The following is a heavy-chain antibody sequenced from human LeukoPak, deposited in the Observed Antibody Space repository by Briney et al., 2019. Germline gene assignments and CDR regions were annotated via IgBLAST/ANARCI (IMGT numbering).Heavy chain of an antibody. V-gene: IGHV1-18*01. CDR3: ARDPSRCSGGSCYQYNWFDP. Sequence: ASVKVSCKASGYTFTSYGISWVRQAPGQGLEWMGWISAYNGNTNYAQKLQGRVTMTTDTSTSTAYMELRSLRSEDTAVYYCARDPSRCSGGSCYQYNWFDPWGQGTLVTVSS. CDR2: ISAYNGNT. D-gene: IGHD2-15*01. CDR1: GYTFTSYG. J-gene: IGHJ5*02.